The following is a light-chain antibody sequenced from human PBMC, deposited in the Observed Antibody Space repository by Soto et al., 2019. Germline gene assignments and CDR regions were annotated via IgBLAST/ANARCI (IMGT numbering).Light chain of an antibody. CDR3: QSYDSSPSGYV. V-gene: IGLV1-40*01. CDR2: ANR. CDR1: SSTIGAGYD. Sequence: QSVLTQPPSVSGAPGQRVTISCTGTSSTIGAGYDVHWYQQLPGTAPKLLIYANRNRPAGVPDRFSASKSDTSASLAITGLQAEDEADYYCQSYDSSPSGYVFGTGTKVTVL. J-gene: IGLJ1*01.